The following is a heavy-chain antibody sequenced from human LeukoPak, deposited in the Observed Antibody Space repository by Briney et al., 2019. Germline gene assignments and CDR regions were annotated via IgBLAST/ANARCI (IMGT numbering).Heavy chain of an antibody. V-gene: IGHV3-53*01. D-gene: IGHD4-11*01. Sequence: PGGSLRLSCAASGFTVSSNFMTWVRQAPGKGLEWVSVIYTGGITYYADSVQGRFTISRDNSKNTLYLQMNSPRAEDTAVYYCAKWATTASYYYYMDVWGKGTTVTVSS. CDR1: GFTVSSNF. J-gene: IGHJ6*03. CDR3: AKWATTASYYYYMDV. CDR2: IYTGGIT.